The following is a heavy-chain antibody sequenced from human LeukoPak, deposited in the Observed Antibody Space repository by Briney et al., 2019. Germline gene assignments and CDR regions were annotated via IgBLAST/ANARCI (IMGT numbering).Heavy chain of an antibody. CDR3: AKDGRRWRTLDY. CDR1: GFTFSSYG. Sequence: GGSLRLSCAASGFTFSSYGMHWVRQAPGKGLEWVAVISYDGGNKYYADSVKGRFTISRDNSKNTLYLQMNSLRAEDTAVYYCAKDGRRWRTLDYWGQGTLVTVSS. CDR2: ISYDGGNK. V-gene: IGHV3-30*18. J-gene: IGHJ4*02. D-gene: IGHD5-24*01.